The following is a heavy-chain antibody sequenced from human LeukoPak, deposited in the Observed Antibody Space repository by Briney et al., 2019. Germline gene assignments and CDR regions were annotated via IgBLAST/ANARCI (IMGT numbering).Heavy chain of an antibody. Sequence: ASVKVSCKASGYTFTSYGISWVRQAPGQGLEWMGWISAYNGNTNYAQKLQGRVTMTSDTSTSTAYMELRSLRSDDTAVYYCARDLHRVVVRGVPHYYYYMDVWGKGTTVTISS. CDR3: ARDLHRVVVRGVPHYYYYMDV. J-gene: IGHJ6*03. V-gene: IGHV1-18*01. D-gene: IGHD3-10*01. CDR1: GYTFTSYG. CDR2: ISAYNGNT.